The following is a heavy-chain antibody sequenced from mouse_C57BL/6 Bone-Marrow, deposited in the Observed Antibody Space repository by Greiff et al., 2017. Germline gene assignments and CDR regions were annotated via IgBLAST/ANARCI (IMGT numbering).Heavy chain of an antibody. V-gene: IGHV1-64*01. CDR2: IHPNSGST. J-gene: IGHJ4*01. CDR3: ARDGYDGYVDY. Sequence: QQRPGQGLEWIGMIHPNSGSTNYNEKFKSKATLTVDKSSSTAYMQLSSLTSEDSAVYYCARDGYDGYVDYWGQGTSVTVSS. D-gene: IGHD2-3*01.